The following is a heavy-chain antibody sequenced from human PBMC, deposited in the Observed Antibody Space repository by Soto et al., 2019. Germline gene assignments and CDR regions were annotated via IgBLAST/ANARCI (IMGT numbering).Heavy chain of an antibody. CDR2: ISAYNGNT. CDR1: GYTFTSYG. V-gene: IGHV1-18*01. Sequence: GASVKVSCKASGYTFTSYGISWVRQAPGQGLEWMGWISAYNGNTNYAQKLQGRVTMTTDTSTSTAYMELRSLRSDDTAVYYCASFKGYSSSWYWFDPWGQGTLVTVSS. J-gene: IGHJ5*02. D-gene: IGHD6-13*01. CDR3: ASFKGYSSSWYWFDP.